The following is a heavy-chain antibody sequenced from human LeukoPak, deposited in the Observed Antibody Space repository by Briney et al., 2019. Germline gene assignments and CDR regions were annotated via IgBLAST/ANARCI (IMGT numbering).Heavy chain of an antibody. J-gene: IGHJ4*02. D-gene: IGHD2-8*01. CDR3: ARAGLYAGSGLDF. Sequence: GGSLRLSRAASGFTFSSYNMNWVRQAPGKGLEWVSSISSGSGYMYYADSVKGRFTISRDNAKNSMFLQMNSLRAEDTAVYYCARAGLYAGSGLDFWGQGTLVTVSS. V-gene: IGHV3-21*01. CDR2: ISSGSGYM. CDR1: GFTFSSYN.